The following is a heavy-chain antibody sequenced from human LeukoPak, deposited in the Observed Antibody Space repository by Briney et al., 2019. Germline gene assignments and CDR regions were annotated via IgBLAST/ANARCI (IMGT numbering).Heavy chain of an antibody. CDR1: GGSISSSSYY. J-gene: IGHJ3*02. D-gene: IGHD2-2*01. CDR3: ARLPHGYCSSTSCLMAFDI. V-gene: IGHV4-39*01. Sequence: SETLSLTCTVSGGSISSSSYYWGWIRRPPGKGLEWIGSIYYSGSTYYNPSLKSRVTISVDTSKNQFSLKLSSVTAADTAVYYCARLPHGYCSSTSCLMAFDIWGQGTMVTVSS. CDR2: IYYSGST.